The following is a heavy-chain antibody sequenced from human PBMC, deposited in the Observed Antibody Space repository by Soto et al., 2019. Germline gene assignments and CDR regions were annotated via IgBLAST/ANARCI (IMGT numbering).Heavy chain of an antibody. CDR2: IYYSGST. D-gene: IGHD3-22*01. Sequence: PSETLSLTCTVSGGSISRGGYYWSWIRQLPGKGLEWIGYIYYSGSTYYNPSLKSRVSISVDTSKNQFSLKLSSVTAADTAVYFCARATYYSDTGGSPPLDYWGQGTLVTSPQ. CDR3: ARATYYSDTGGSPPLDY. V-gene: IGHV4-30-4*08. CDR1: GGSISRGGYY. J-gene: IGHJ4*02.